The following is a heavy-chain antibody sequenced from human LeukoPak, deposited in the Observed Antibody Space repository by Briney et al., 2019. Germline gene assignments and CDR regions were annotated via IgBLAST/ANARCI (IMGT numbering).Heavy chain of an antibody. J-gene: IGHJ4*02. CDR2: INHSGST. Sequence: PSETLSLTCAVYGRSFSGYYWSWIRQPPGKGLEWIGEINHSGSTNYNPSLKSRVTISVDTSKNQFSLKLSSVTAADTAVYYCARGLDNYGSGSSDWGQGTLVTVSS. D-gene: IGHD3-10*01. V-gene: IGHV4-34*01. CDR1: GRSFSGYY. CDR3: ARGLDNYGSGSSD.